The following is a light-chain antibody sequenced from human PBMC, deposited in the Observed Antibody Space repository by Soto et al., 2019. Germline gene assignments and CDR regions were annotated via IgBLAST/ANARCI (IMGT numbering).Light chain of an antibody. J-gene: IGLJ2*01. CDR3: SSYTSSSTLV. CDR2: DVS. CDR1: SSDVGGYNY. V-gene: IGLV2-14*01. Sequence: QSALTQPASVSGSPGQSITISCTGTSSDVGGYNYVSWYQQHPGKAPKLMIYDVSNRPSGVSNRFSGSKSGNTASLTISGLHAEDEAEYYGSSYTSSSTLVFGGGTKLTVL.